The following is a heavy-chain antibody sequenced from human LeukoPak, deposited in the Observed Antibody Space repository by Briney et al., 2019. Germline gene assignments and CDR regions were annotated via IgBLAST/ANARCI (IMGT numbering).Heavy chain of an antibody. V-gene: IGHV2-5*01. J-gene: IGHJ1*01. CDR1: GFSLSTSGVG. CDR2: IYWNDDK. D-gene: IGHD3-22*01. CDR3: AHSLPISSGYYPLEYFQH. Sequence: ESGPTLVNPTQTLTLTCSFSGFSLSTSGVGVGWIRQPPGKALEWLALIYWNDDKRYSPSLKSRLTITKDTSKNQVVLTMTNMDPVDTATYYCAHSLPISSGYYPLEYFQHWGQGTLVTVSS.